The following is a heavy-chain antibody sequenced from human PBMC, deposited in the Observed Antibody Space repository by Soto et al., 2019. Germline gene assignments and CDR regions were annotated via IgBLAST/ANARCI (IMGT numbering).Heavy chain of an antibody. D-gene: IGHD4-17*01. CDR1: GFTFSSYA. CDR3: ARDDDGYYGGDY. CDR2: ISYDGSNK. V-gene: IGHV3-30-3*01. Sequence: QVQLVASGGGVVQPGRSLRLSCAASGFTFSSYAMHWVRQAPGTGREWVAVISYDGSNKYYADSVKGRFTISRANSKNPLYLPMTSLRAEDTAVYYWARDDDGYYGGDYWGKGTLVTVSS. J-gene: IGHJ4*02.